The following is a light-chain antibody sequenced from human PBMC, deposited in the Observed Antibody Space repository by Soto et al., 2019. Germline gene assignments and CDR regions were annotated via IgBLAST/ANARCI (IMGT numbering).Light chain of an antibody. V-gene: IGKV3-15*01. J-gene: IGKJ5*01. CDR3: QQYNNWPLSIT. CDR1: QSVSSN. Sequence: IVLTQAPGTLSLSPGERATLSCRASQSVSSNLAWYQQKPGQAPRLLIYGASTRATGIPARFSGSGSGTEFTVTISSLQSEDFAVYYCQQYNNWPLSITFGQGTRLEIK. CDR2: GAS.